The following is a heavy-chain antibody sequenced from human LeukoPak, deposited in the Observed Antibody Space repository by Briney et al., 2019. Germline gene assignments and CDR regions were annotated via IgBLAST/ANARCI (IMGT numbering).Heavy chain of an antibody. CDR3: AKEGSSGDYYYMDV. CDR2: ISGSGGST. CDR1: GFTFSSYW. V-gene: IGHV3-23*01. J-gene: IGHJ6*03. D-gene: IGHD3-10*01. Sequence: GGSLRLSCAASGFTFSSYWMSWVRQAPGKGLEWVSVISGSGGSTYYADSVKGRFTISRDNSKNTLYLQMNSLRAEDTAVYYCAKEGSSGDYYYMDVWGKGTTVTVSS.